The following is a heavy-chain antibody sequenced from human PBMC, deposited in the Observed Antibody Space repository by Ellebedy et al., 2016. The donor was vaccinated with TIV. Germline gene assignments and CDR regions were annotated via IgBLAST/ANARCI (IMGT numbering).Heavy chain of an antibody. Sequence: AASVKVSCKASGYTFTSYDINWVRQATGQGLEWMGWMNPNSGNTGYAQKFQGRVTMTRDTSRSTAYMELSSLRSDDTAVYYCVRVMGAIDFWGQGTLVTVSS. CDR1: GYTFTSYD. D-gene: IGHD1-26*01. J-gene: IGHJ4*02. CDR2: MNPNSGNT. V-gene: IGHV1-8*01. CDR3: VRVMGAIDF.